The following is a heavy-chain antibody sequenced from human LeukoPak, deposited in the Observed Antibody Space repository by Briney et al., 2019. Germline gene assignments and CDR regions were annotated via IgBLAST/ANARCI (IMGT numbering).Heavy chain of an antibody. D-gene: IGHD3-10*01. V-gene: IGHV4-59*08. J-gene: IGHJ4*02. CDR2: IYYSGST. CDR3: ARRTEHYGSGAFDY. CDR1: GGSINSYY. Sequence: PSETLSLTCTVSGGSINSYYWSWIRQPPGKGLEWIGYIYYSGSTNYNPSLKSRVTISVDTSKNQFSLKLSSVTAADTAVYYCARRTEHYGSGAFDYWGQGTLVTVSS.